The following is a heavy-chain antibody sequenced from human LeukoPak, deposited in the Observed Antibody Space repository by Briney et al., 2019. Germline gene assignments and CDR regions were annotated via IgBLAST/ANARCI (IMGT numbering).Heavy chain of an antibody. CDR3: ARACSSGWYLSHGMDV. CDR2: IYYSGST. D-gene: IGHD6-19*01. CDR1: GGSISSYY. V-gene: IGHV4-59*01. Sequence: SETLSLTCTASGGSISSYYWSWIRQPPGKGLEWIGYIYYSGSTNYNPSLKSRVTISVDTSKNQFSLKLSSVTAADTAVYYCARACSSGWYLSHGMDVWGQGTTVTVSS. J-gene: IGHJ6*02.